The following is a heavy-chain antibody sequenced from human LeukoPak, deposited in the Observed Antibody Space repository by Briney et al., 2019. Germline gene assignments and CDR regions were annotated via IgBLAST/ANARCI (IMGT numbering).Heavy chain of an antibody. Sequence: GGSLRLSCAASGFTFDEYGMSWVRQAPGKGLEWVSGINGNSGSTGYADSVKGRFAVSIDNAKNSLYLQMDSLRAKDTAFYYCARDGPAAGAFDFWGQGTVVTVSS. V-gene: IGHV3-20*04. D-gene: IGHD6-13*01. J-gene: IGHJ3*01. CDR2: INGNSGST. CDR1: GFTFDEYG. CDR3: ARDGPAAGAFDF.